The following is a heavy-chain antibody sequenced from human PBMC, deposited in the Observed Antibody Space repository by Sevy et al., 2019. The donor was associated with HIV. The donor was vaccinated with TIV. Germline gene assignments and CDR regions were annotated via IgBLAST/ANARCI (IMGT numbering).Heavy chain of an antibody. CDR2: ISWNSGSI. CDR3: AKDSGSEGLNWFDP. D-gene: IGHD3-10*01. J-gene: IGHJ5*02. V-gene: IGHV3-9*01. CDR1: GFTFDDYA. Sequence: GGSLRLSCAASGFTFDDYAMHWVRQAPGKGLEWVSGISWNSGSIRYADSVKGRFTISRDNAKNSLYLQMNSLRAEDTALYYCAKDSGSEGLNWFDPWGQGTLVTVSS.